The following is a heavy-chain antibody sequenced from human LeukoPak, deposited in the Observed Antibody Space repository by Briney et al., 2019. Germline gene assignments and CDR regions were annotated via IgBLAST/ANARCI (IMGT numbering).Heavy chain of an antibody. D-gene: IGHD3-3*01. J-gene: IGHJ4*02. CDR3: ASDRYYDFWSGYYPM. CDR1: GGSISSSSYY. Sequence: PSETLSLTCTVSGGSISSSSYYWGWIRQPPGKGLEWIGSIYYSGSTYYNPSLKSRVTISVDTSKNQFSLKLSSVTAADTAVYYCASDRYYDFWSGYYPMWGQGTLVTASS. V-gene: IGHV4-39*01. CDR2: IYYSGST.